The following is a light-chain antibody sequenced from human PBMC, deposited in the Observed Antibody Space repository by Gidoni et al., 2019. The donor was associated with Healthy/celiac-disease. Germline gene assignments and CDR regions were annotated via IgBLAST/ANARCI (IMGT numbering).Light chain of an antibody. V-gene: IGKV4-1*01. CDR2: WAS. Sequence: DIVMTQFPNSLAVSLGERAPIICKSSQSVLYSSNNKNYLAWYQQKPGQPPKLLIYWASTRESGVPDRFSGSGSGTDFTLTISSLQAEDVAVYYCQQYYSTPLTFGGGTKVEIK. CDR1: QSVLYSSNNKNY. CDR3: QQYYSTPLT. J-gene: IGKJ4*01.